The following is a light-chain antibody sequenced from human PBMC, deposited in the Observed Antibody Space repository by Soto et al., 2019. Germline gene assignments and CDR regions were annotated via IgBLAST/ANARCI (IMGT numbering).Light chain of an antibody. CDR3: QQYFTTPLT. CDR1: QSVSSSY. V-gene: IGKV3-20*01. CDR2: GAS. J-gene: IGKJ4*01. Sequence: EIVLTQSPGTLSSSPGERATLSCRASQSVSSSYLAWYQQKLGQPPRLLIYGASSRATGVPDRFSGSGSGTDFTLTISRLEPEDFAVYYCQQYFTTPLTFGGGTRLEIK.